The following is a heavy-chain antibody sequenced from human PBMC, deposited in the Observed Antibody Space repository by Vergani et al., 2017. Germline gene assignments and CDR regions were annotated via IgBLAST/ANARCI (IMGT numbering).Heavy chain of an antibody. Sequence: LQLQESGPGLVKPSETLSLTCTVSGGSISSSSYYWGWIRQPPGKGLEWVSAISGSGGSTYYADSVKGRFTISRDNSKNTLYLQMNSLRAEDTAVYYCAKDHNIVVVPAASGYWGQGTLVTVSS. CDR2: ISGSGGST. CDR1: GGSISSSSYY. D-gene: IGHD2-2*01. J-gene: IGHJ4*02. CDR3: AKDHNIVVVPAASGY. V-gene: IGHV3-23*01.